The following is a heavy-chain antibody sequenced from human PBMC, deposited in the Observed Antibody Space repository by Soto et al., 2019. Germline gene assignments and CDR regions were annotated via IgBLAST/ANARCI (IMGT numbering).Heavy chain of an antibody. CDR2: TNGGGGGT. J-gene: IGHJ2*01. CDR1: RFTCSGYA. CDR3: AKCRGGQKALWDFDI. V-gene: IGHV3-23*01. Sequence: EVQLLESGGGWVQPGGCLRLSCAASRFTCSGYAMSWVCQASGKGLKWVSTVTNGGGGGTYYAESVRGWFTISSDNIQIALYLQMNSLRAEDSAVYYSAKCRGGQKALWDFDIPGRGTLVTVSS.